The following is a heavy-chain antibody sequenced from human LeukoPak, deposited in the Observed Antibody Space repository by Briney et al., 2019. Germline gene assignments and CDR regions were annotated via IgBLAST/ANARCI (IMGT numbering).Heavy chain of an antibody. CDR1: GGSISGYY. CDR2: IYYNGIS. Sequence: SETLSLTCTVSGGSISGYYWSWIRQPPGKGLEWIAYIYYNGISNYNPSLKSRVIISVDSSKNQFSLKLTSVTAADTAVYYCARAASVGAFDIWGQGTMVTVSS. J-gene: IGHJ3*02. V-gene: IGHV4-59*01. CDR3: ARAASVGAFDI. D-gene: IGHD2-15*01.